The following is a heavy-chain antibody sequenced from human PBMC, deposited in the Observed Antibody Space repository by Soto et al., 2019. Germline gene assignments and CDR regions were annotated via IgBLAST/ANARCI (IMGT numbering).Heavy chain of an antibody. J-gene: IGHJ4*02. CDR1: GSTFSSYA. V-gene: IGHV1-69*13. Sequence: SVKVSCKASGSTFSSYAISWVRQAPGQGLEWMGGIIPIFGTANYAQKFQGRVTITADESTSTADMELSSLRSEYTAVYYCARLYDSSGYFVDWGQGTLVTVSS. D-gene: IGHD3-22*01. CDR2: IIPIFGTA. CDR3: ARLYDSSGYFVD.